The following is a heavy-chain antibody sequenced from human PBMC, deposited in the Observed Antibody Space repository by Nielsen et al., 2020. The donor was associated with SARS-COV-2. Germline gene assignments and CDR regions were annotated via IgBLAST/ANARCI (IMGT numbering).Heavy chain of an antibody. CDR3: ARERSREYGIDV. Sequence: APVKVSCKASGYSFTSYAMHWVWQAPGQRLEWMGWINVGNGNTKYSQKFQGRVTFTRDTSASTAYMELSSLRFEDTAVYYCARERSREYGIDVWGQGTTVTVSS. D-gene: IGHD1-26*01. J-gene: IGHJ6*02. V-gene: IGHV1-3*01. CDR1: GYSFTSYA. CDR2: INVGNGNT.